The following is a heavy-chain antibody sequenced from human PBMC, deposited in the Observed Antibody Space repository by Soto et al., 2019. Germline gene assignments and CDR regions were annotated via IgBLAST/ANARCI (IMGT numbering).Heavy chain of an antibody. Sequence: SGPTLVNPTQTLTLTCTFSGVSLSSSGMCVSWIRQPPGKALEWLAFIDWDDDKYYSTSLKTRLTISKDTSKNQVVLTMTNMDPEDTATYYCARIKGDGYNPAGYFDYWGQGALVTVSS. V-gene: IGHV2-70*13. CDR3: ARIKGDGYNPAGYFDY. CDR1: GVSLSSSGMC. CDR2: IDWDDDK. D-gene: IGHD5-12*01. J-gene: IGHJ4*02.